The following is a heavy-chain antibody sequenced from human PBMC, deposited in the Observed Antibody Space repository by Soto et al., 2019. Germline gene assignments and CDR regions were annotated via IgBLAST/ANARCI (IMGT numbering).Heavy chain of an antibody. J-gene: IGHJ6*02. V-gene: IGHV3-9*01. CDR2: ISWNSGTI. CDR3: AKDCIAVAGFNGMDV. D-gene: IGHD6-19*01. Sequence: EVQLVESGGGLVQPGRSLRLSCTASGFTFDDYAMHWVRQAPGKGLAWVSGISWNSGTIGYADSVKGRFTISRDNAKNSLYLQMNSLRAEDTALYYCAKDCIAVAGFNGMDVWGQGTTVTVSS. CDR1: GFTFDDYA.